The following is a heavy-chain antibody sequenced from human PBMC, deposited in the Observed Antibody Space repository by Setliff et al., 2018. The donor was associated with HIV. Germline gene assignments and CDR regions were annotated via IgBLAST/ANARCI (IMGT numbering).Heavy chain of an antibody. CDR1: GGSFSGYY. D-gene: IGHD6-19*01. V-gene: IGHV4-34*01. CDR2: VTHSGRT. Sequence: PSETLSLTCAVYGGSFSGYYWSWIRQPPGKGLEWIGEVTHSGRTNYNPSLESRVNTSVDTSKKQFSLRLTSVTAADTAVYYCARGVRDNSGWSSYYFDYWGQGALVTVSS. CDR3: ARGVRDNSGWSSYYFDY. J-gene: IGHJ4*02.